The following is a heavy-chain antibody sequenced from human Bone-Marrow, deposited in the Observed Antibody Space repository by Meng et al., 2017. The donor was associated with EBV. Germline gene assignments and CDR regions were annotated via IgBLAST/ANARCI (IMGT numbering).Heavy chain of an antibody. CDR3: ARNLLALAVNEDYFDF. Sequence: GQPQGSGPGLVKPSGPLSLTCAVSGGSINSSNCCVWVRQPPGKGLGCIGEIYHSGGTNPSLQSRVTISVDKAKNHFSLKLRSVTAADTAVYYCARNLLALAVNEDYFDFWGQGSLVTVSS. CDR2: IYHSGGT. V-gene: IGHV4-4*02. CDR1: GGSINSSNC. J-gene: IGHJ4*02. D-gene: IGHD6-19*01.